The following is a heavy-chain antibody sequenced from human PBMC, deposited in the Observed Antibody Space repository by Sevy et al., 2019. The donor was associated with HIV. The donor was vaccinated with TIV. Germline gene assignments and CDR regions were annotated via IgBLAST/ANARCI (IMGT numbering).Heavy chain of an antibody. CDR3: ARDPNHHDAFDI. CDR1: GGSISSYY. Sequence: SETLSLTCTVSGGSISSYYWSWIRQPPGKGLEWIGYIYYSGSTNYNPPLKSRVTISVDTSKNQFSLKLSSVTAADTAVYYCARDPNHHDAFDIWGQGTMVTVSS. CDR2: IYYSGST. V-gene: IGHV4-59*13. J-gene: IGHJ3*02.